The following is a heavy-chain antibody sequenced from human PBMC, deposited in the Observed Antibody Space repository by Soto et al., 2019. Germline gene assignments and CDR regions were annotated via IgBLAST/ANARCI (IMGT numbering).Heavy chain of an antibody. D-gene: IGHD3-9*01. CDR2: IDWDDDK. V-gene: IGHV2-70*11. J-gene: IGHJ4*02. Sequence: PTQTLTLTCTFSGFSLSTSGMCVSWIRQPPGKALEWLARIDWDDDKYYSTSLKTRLTISKDTSKNQVVLTMTNMDPVDTVSYYCARTTYDIFTGATDYWGQGTLVTVSS. CDR1: GFSLSTSGMC. CDR3: ARTTYDIFTGATDY.